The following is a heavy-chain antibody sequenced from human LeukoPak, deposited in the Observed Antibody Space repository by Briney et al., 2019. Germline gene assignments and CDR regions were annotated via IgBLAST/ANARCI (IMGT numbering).Heavy chain of an antibody. CDR1: GFTFSSYS. Sequence: GGSLRLSCAASGFTFSSYSMNWVRQAPGKGLEWVSSISSSSSYIYYADSVKGRFTISRDNAKNSLYLQMNSLRAEDTAVYYCASFLAAATGRFDPWGQGTLVTVSS. CDR2: ISSSSSYI. D-gene: IGHD6-13*01. CDR3: ASFLAAATGRFDP. V-gene: IGHV3-21*01. J-gene: IGHJ5*02.